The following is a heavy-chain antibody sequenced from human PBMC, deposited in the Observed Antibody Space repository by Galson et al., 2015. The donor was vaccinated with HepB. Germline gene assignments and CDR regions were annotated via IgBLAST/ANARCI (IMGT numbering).Heavy chain of an antibody. CDR1: GGSVTSYY. D-gene: IGHD5-18*01. V-gene: IGHV4-59*08. CDR2: IYFTGST. J-gene: IGHJ4*02. CDR3: ARVSGYSYGDLDY. Sequence: ETLSLTCTVSGGSVTSYYWSWIRQPPGKGLEWIAYIYFTGSTNYNPSLKSRVTISVDMSKNQISLKLSSVTAADTAVYYCARVSGYSYGDLDYWGQGALVTVSS.